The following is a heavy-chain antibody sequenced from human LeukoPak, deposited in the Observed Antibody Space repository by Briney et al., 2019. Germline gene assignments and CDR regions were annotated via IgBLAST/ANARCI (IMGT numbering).Heavy chain of an antibody. V-gene: IGHV3-21*01. Sequence: GGSLRLSCAASGFTFSSYEMNWVRQAPGKGLEWVSSISTSSSYIYYADSMKGRFTISRDNAKNSLSLQMNSLRAEDTAVYYCAELGITMIGGVWGKGTTVTISS. J-gene: IGHJ6*04. D-gene: IGHD3-10*02. CDR3: AELGITMIGGV. CDR1: GFTFSSYE. CDR2: ISTSSSYI.